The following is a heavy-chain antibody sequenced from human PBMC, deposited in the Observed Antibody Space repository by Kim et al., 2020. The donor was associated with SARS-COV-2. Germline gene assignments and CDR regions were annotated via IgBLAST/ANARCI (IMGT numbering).Heavy chain of an antibody. J-gene: IGHJ2*01. D-gene: IGHD4-17*01. CDR2: INAGNGNT. CDR1: GYFFSIFV. CDR3: ARGGLADDYGGKRYFDL. V-gene: IGHV1-3*01. Sequence: ASVKVSCNASGYFFSIFVMLCVFLFLLFFFEWMGWINAGNGNTKYSQKFQCRVTITRDTFASTAYMELSSLRSEDTAVYYCARGGLADDYGGKRYFDLWGRGTLVTVSS.